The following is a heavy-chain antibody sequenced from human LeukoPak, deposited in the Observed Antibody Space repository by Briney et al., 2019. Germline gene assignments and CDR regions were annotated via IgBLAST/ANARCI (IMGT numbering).Heavy chain of an antibody. J-gene: IGHJ3*02. CDR1: GFTFSSYG. V-gene: IGHV3-30*18. CDR3: AKGFFSVDAFDI. D-gene: IGHD2/OR15-2a*01. Sequence: PGRSLRLSCAASGFTFSSYGMHWVRQAPGKGLEWVAVISYDGSNKYYADSVKGRFTISRDNSKNTLYLQMNSLRAEDTAVYYCAKGFFSVDAFDIWGQGTMVTVSS. CDR2: ISYDGSNK.